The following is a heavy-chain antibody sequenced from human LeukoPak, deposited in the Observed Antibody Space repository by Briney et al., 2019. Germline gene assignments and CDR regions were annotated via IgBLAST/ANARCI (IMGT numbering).Heavy chain of an antibody. D-gene: IGHD1-7*01. CDR2: IYCSGST. J-gene: IGHJ5*02. CDR3: ARVEGFNWNYVFDP. Sequence: SETLSLTCTVSGGSISSYYWSWIRQPPGKGLEWIGYIYCSGSTNYNPSLKSRVTISVDTSKNQFSLKLSSVTAADTAVYYCARVEGFNWNYVFDPWGQGTLVTVSS. CDR1: GGSISSYY. V-gene: IGHV4-59*01.